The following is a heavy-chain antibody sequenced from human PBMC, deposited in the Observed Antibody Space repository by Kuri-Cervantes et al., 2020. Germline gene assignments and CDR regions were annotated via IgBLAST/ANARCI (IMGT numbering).Heavy chain of an antibody. J-gene: IGHJ4*02. V-gene: IGHV1-69*13. CDR3: ARDGLPTYYYDSSGYYYFDY. CDR2: IIPIFGTA. Sequence: SVKVSCKASGYTFTSYDINWVRQAPGQGLEWMGGIIPIFGTANYAQKFQGRVTITADESTSTAYMELSSLRSEDTAVYYCARDGLPTYYYDSSGYYYFDYWGQGTLVTVSS. D-gene: IGHD3-22*01. CDR1: GYTFTSYD.